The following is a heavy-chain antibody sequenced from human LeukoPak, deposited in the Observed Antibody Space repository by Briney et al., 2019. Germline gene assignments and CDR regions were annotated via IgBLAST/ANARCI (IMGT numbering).Heavy chain of an antibody. CDR1: GFTFSSYG. D-gene: IGHD5-18*01. CDR2: IRHDGIDN. CDR3: VKDPGYRDF. J-gene: IGHJ4*02. Sequence: GGSLRLSCAASGFTFSSYGMHWVRQAPGKGLEWVAYIRHDGIDNFYEDSVRGRFTISRDNSKNTLYLQMNSLRAEDTAMYYCVKDPGYRDFWGQGTLVTVSS. V-gene: IGHV3-30*02.